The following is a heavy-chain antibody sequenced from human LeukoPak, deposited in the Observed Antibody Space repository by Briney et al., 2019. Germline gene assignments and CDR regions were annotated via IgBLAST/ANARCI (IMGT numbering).Heavy chain of an antibody. CDR3: ARARRPATVTTIDY. V-gene: IGHV1-2*02. Sequence: ASVKVSCKASGYTFTGYYMHWVRQAPGQGLEWMGWFNPNSGGTNYAQKFQGRVTMTRDTSISTAYMELSRLRSDDTAVYYCARARRPATVTTIDYWGQGTLVTVSS. CDR2: FNPNSGGT. J-gene: IGHJ4*02. D-gene: IGHD4-17*01. CDR1: GYTFTGYY.